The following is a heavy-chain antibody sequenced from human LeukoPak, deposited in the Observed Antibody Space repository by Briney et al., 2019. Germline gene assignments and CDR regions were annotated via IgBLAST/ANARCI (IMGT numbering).Heavy chain of an antibody. J-gene: IGHJ4*02. D-gene: IGHD5-18*01. Sequence: PSETLSLTCTVSGGSISSYYWSWIRQPPGKGLEWIGYIYYSGSTNYNPSLKSRVTISVDTSKNQFSLKLSSVTATDTAVYYCARHPAAIRAMVSHFDYWGQGTLVTVSS. CDR3: ARHPAAIRAMVSHFDY. V-gene: IGHV4-59*08. CDR1: GGSISSYY. CDR2: IYYSGST.